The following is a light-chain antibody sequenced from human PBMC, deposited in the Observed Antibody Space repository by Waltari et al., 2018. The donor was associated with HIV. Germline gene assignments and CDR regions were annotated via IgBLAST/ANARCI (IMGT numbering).Light chain of an antibody. CDR3: QQRSNWPPLAT. CDR2: DVD. CDR1: PSVSSD. Sequence: EIVLTQSPATLSLSPGERATLSCRASPSVSSDLAWYQQKPGQAPRLLIYDVDKRATGIPARFSGSGSGTDFTLTISSLQPEDFAVYYCQQRSNWPPLATFGPGTKVDIK. J-gene: IGKJ3*01. V-gene: IGKV3-11*01.